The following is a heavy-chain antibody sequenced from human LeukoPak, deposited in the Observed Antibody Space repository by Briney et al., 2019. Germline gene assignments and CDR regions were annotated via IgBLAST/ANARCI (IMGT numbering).Heavy chain of an antibody. V-gene: IGHV4-31*03. CDR3: ARDRITMVRGAPTSAFDI. CDR1: GASISSTTYY. Sequence: SETLSLTCTVSGASISSTTYYWSWIRQHPGKGLEWIGYIYYSGSTYYNPSLKSRVTISVDTSKNQFSLKLSSVTAADTAVYYCARDRITMVRGAPTSAFDIWGQGTMVTVSS. D-gene: IGHD3-10*01. CDR2: IYYSGST. J-gene: IGHJ3*02.